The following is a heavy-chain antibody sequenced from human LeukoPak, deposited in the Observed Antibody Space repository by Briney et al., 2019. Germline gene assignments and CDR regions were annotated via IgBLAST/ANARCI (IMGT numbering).Heavy chain of an antibody. CDR2: IKSKTDGGTT. CDR1: GFTFSTYA. V-gene: IGHV3-15*01. CDR3: TTDLGGLWFGESLDY. Sequence: GGSLGLSCAASGFTFSTYAMSWVRQAPGKGLEWVGRIKSKTDGGTTDYAAPVKGRFTISRDDSKNTLYLQRNSLKTEDTAVYYCTTDLGGLWFGESLDYWGQGTLVTVSS. J-gene: IGHJ4*02. D-gene: IGHD3-10*01.